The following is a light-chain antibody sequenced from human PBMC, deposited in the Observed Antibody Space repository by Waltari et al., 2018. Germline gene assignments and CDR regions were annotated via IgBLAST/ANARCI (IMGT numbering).Light chain of an antibody. CDR1: SLRSYY. J-gene: IGLJ2*01. CDR2: GKN. V-gene: IGLV3-19*01. Sequence: SSELTQDPEVSVALGQTVRSTCQGYSLRSYYASWYQQKPGQAPVLVIYGKNNRPSGIPDLFSGSSSGNTASLTITGAQAEDEADYYCNSRDSSGNHLVVFGGGTKLTVL. CDR3: NSRDSSGNHLVV.